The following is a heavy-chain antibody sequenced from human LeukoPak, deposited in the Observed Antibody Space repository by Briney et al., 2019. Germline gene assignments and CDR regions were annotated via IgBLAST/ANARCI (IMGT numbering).Heavy chain of an antibody. CDR1: GFTFSSYG. CDR3: AKDGTSYYYIYY. Sequence: GGSLRLSCAASGFTFSSYGMYWVRQAPGKGLEWVAFTRYDGSNKYYADSVKGRFTISRDNSKNTLYLKMNSLRAEDTAVYYCAKDGTSYYYIYYWGQGTLVTVSS. J-gene: IGHJ4*02. CDR2: TRYDGSNK. V-gene: IGHV3-30*02. D-gene: IGHD2/OR15-2a*01.